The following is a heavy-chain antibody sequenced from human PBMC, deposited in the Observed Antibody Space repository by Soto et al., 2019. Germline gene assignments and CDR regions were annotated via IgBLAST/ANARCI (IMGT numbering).Heavy chain of an antibody. V-gene: IGHV3-23*01. D-gene: IGHD2-8*01. J-gene: IGHJ4*02. CDR2: ISGSGGST. CDR3: SKRVPCTNGVCSGD. CDR1: GFTFSSYA. Sequence: PGGSLRLSCAASGFTFSSYAMSWVRQAPGKGLEWVSAISGSGGSTYYADSVKGRFTISRDNSKNTLYLQMNSLRAEDTAVYYCSKRVPCTNGVCSGDWGQGTLVTVSS.